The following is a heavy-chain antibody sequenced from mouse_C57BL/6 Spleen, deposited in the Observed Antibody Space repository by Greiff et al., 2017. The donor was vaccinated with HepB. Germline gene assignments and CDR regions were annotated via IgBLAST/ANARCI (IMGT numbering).Heavy chain of an antibody. CDR2: IDPETGGT. CDR3: TKGVWPYYAMDY. V-gene: IGHV1-15*01. CDR1: GYTFTDYE. Sequence: VQLQQSGAELVRPGASVTLSCKASGYTFTDYEMHWVKQTPVHGLEWIGAIDPETGGTAYNQKFKGKAILTADKSSSTAYMELRSLTSEDSAVYYCTKGVWPYYAMDYWGQGTSVTVSS. D-gene: IGHD2-10*02. J-gene: IGHJ4*01.